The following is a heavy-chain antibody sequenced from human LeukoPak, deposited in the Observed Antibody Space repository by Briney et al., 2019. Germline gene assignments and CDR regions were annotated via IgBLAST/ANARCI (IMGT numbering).Heavy chain of an antibody. CDR2: IYTRGST. CDR1: GGSINNYY. J-gene: IGHJ3*02. Sequence: SETLSLTCTVSGGSINNYYWSWIRQPAGKGLEWIGRIYTRGSTNYNPSLKSRVTMSVDTSKNQFSLMLSSVTAADTAVYYCARGRYCSADISSGGDAFDIWGQGTMVSVSS. V-gene: IGHV4-4*07. D-gene: IGHD2-15*01. CDR3: ARGRYCSADISSGGDAFDI.